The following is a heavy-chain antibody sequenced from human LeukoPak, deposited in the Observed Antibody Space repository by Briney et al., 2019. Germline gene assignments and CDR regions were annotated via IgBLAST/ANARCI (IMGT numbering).Heavy chain of an antibody. V-gene: IGHV4-4*09. CDR1: GGSISSYY. CDR2: IYTSGST. Sequence: SETLSLTCTVSGGSISSYYWSWIRQPPGKGLEWIGYIYTSGSTNYNPSLKSRVTISVDTSKNQFSLKLSSVTAADTAVYYCARQTGSGSYYFFGYWGQGTLVTVSS. J-gene: IGHJ4*02. CDR3: ARQTGSGSYYFFGY. D-gene: IGHD1-26*01.